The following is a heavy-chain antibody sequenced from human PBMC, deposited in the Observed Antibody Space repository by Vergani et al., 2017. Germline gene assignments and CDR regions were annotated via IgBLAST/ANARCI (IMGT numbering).Heavy chain of an antibody. D-gene: IGHD4-23*01. Sequence: QVQLVQSGAEVKKPGSSVKVSCKASGGTFSSYAISWVRQAPGQGLEWMGRIIPIFGTANYAQKFQGRVTITADESTSTAYMELSSLRSEDTAVYYCARDRAYDYGCNAGVDAFDIWGQGTMVTVSS. CDR1: GGTFSSYA. CDR2: IIPIFGTA. V-gene: IGHV1-69*13. CDR3: ARDRAYDYGCNAGVDAFDI. J-gene: IGHJ3*02.